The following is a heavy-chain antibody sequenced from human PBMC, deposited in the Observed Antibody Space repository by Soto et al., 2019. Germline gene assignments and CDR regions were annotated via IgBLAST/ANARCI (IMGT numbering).Heavy chain of an antibody. V-gene: IGHV4-59*01. J-gene: IGHJ6*02. CDR2: IYYSGST. CDR3: ARNRLSWQPYYGMDV. CDR1: GGSISSYY. Sequence: QVQLQESGPGLVKPSETLSLTCTVSGGSISSYYWSWIRQPPGKGLEWIGYIYYSGSTNYNPSLKSRVTISVDTSKNQFSLKLSSVTAADTAVYYCARNRLSWQPYYGMDVWGQGTTVTVSS.